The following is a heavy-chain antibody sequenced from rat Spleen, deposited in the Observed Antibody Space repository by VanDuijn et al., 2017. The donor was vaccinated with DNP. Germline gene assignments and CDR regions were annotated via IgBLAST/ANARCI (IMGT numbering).Heavy chain of an antibody. Sequence: EVQLVESGGGLVQPGRSMKLSCVASGFSFTNYYMAWVRQAPTKGLEWVAAISNGGNTIYYRDSVKGRFTISRDNAKNTLYLQMNSLRSEDMATYYCARWNSGHFDYWGQGVMVPVSS. D-gene: IGHD4-3*01. J-gene: IGHJ2*01. V-gene: IGHV5-25*01. CDR2: ISNGGNTI. CDR3: ARWNSGHFDY. CDR1: GFSFTNYY.